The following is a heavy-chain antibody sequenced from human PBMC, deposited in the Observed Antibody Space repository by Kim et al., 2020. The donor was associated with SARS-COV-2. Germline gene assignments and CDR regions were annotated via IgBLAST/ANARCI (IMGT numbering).Heavy chain of an antibody. CDR3: ARSYDSSGYYLKSYYFGY. Sequence: SETLSLTCTVSGGSISSSSYYWGWIRQPPGKGLEWIGSIYYSGSTYYNPSLKSRVTISVDTSKNQFSLKLSSVTAADTAVYYCARSYDSSGYYLKSYYFGYSGQRSLVTVSS. J-gene: IGHJ4*01. D-gene: IGHD3-22*01. V-gene: IGHV4-39*01. CDR2: IYYSGST. CDR1: GGSISSSSYY.